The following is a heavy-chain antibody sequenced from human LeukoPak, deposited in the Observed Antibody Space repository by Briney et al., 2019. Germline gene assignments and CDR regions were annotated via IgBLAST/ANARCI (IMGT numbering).Heavy chain of an antibody. CDR1: GGSISSYY. Sequence: KPSETLSLTCAVFGGSISSYYWSWIRQPPRKGLEWIGYIFYSGSTNYNPSLKSRVTISIDTSKSQLSLKLTSVTTADTALYYCASSRYCGGDCYSDDAFDIWGRGTMVTVPS. V-gene: IGHV4-59*01. J-gene: IGHJ3*02. D-gene: IGHD2-21*02. CDR3: ASSRYCGGDCYSDDAFDI. CDR2: IFYSGST.